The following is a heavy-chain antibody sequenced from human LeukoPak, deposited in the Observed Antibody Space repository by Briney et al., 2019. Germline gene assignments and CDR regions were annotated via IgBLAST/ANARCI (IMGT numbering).Heavy chain of an antibody. CDR2: IRSEAYGGTT. Sequence: GGSLRLSCTASGFTFGDYAMSWVRQAPGKGLEWVGIIRSEAYGGTTEYAASVKGRFTISRDDSKSIAYLQMNSLKTEDTAVYYCTRNHPTYYYDSSGYYFDYWGQGTLVTVSS. CDR1: GFTFGDYA. D-gene: IGHD3-22*01. CDR3: TRNHPTYYYDSSGYYFDY. J-gene: IGHJ4*02. V-gene: IGHV3-49*04.